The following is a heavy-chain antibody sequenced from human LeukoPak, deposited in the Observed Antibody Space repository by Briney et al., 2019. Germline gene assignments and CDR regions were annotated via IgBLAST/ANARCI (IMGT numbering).Heavy chain of an antibody. J-gene: IGHJ4*02. CDR2: INPNSGGT. D-gene: IGHD6-6*01. V-gene: IGHV1-2*02. CDR3: ARDEVRRDGSSSSGAYYFDY. CDR1: GYTFTGYY. Sequence: ASVKVSCKASGYTFTGYYMHWVRQAPGQGLEWMGWINPNSGGTNYAQKFQGRVTMTRDTSISTAYMELSSLRSEDTAVYYCARDEVRRDGSSSSGAYYFDYWGQGTLVTVSS.